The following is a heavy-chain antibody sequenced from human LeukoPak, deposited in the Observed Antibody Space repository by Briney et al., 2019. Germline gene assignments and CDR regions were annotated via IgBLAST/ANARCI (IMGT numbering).Heavy chain of an antibody. J-gene: IGHJ5*02. D-gene: IGHD2-15*01. Sequence: ASVKVSCKASGYTFTSYGISWVRQAPGQGLEWMGWISAYNGNTNYAQKLQGRVTMTTDTSTSTAYMELRSLRSDDTAVYYCARIPSCKSSGGSCYVQVHWFDPWGQRTLVTVSS. V-gene: IGHV1-18*01. CDR3: ARIPSCKSSGGSCYVQVHWFDP. CDR2: ISAYNGNT. CDR1: GYTFTSYG.